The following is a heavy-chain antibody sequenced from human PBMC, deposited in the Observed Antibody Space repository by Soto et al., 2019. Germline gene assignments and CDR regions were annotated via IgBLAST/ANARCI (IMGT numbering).Heavy chain of an antibody. Sequence: ASVKVSCKASGYTFTGYFIHWLRQAPGHGVEWMRWINPKSGGTKYAQKFQGRVTMTRDASISTAYMELSRLESDDAAVYYCARGGYCSGGSCYDRGGYYYYGMDVWGQGTTVTVSS. V-gene: IGHV1-2*02. CDR3: ARGGYCSGGSCYDRGGYYYYGMDV. CDR2: INPKSGGT. D-gene: IGHD2-15*01. J-gene: IGHJ6*02. CDR1: GYTFTGYF.